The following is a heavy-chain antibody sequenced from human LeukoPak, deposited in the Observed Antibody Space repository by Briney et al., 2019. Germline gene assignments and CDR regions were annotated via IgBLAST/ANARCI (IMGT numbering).Heavy chain of an antibody. V-gene: IGHV4-61*01. D-gene: IGHD3-22*01. CDR1: GGSFSSGSYY. Sequence: SETLSLTRTVSGGSFSSGSYYWSWIRQPPGKGLEWIGYIYYSGSTNYNPSLKSRVTISVDTSKNQFSLKLSSVTAADTAVYYCARDYYDSSGYVTFDYWGQGTLVTVSS. J-gene: IGHJ4*02. CDR2: IYYSGST. CDR3: ARDYYDSSGYVTFDY.